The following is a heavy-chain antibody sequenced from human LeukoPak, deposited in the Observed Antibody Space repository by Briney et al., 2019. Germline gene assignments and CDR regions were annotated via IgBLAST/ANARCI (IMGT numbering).Heavy chain of an antibody. V-gene: IGHV3-30*02. Sequence: GGSLRLSCAASGFTFNNYAMHWVRQAPGKGLEWVAFIRYDGSNKHYADSVKGRFTISRDSSKNTLYLQMNSLRVEDTAVYYCARDLDPIVGAPGAFDIWGQGTMVTVSS. CDR2: IRYDGSNK. CDR1: GFTFNNYA. CDR3: ARDLDPIVGAPGAFDI. J-gene: IGHJ3*02. D-gene: IGHD1-26*01.